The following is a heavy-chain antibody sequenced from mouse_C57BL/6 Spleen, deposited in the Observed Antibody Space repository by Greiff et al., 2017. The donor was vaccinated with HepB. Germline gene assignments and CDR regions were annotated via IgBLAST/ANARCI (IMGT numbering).Heavy chain of an antibody. J-gene: IGHJ1*03. CDR1: GYTFTDYY. V-gene: IGHV1-76*01. Sequence: VQLQQSGAELVRPGASVKLSCKASGYTFTDYYINWVKQRPGHGLEWIARIYPGSGNTYYNEKFKGKATLTAEKSSSTAYMQLSSLTSEDSAVYFCARDSNYWYFDVWGTGTTVTVSS. CDR2: IYPGSGNT. D-gene: IGHD2-5*01. CDR3: ARDSNYWYFDV.